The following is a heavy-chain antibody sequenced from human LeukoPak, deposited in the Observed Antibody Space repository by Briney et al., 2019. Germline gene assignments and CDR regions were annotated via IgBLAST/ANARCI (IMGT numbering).Heavy chain of an antibody. CDR3: ARYYFGSGNYRTFDR. D-gene: IGHD3-10*01. V-gene: IGHV3-69-1*01. Sequence: GGPLRLSCAASGFILSDFTMIWLRQAPGKALEWVSTISNTGVTHYADSVKGRFTISRDSAKNSQYLQIYSLRDEDTAVYYCARYYFGSGNYRTFDRWGQGTLVIVSS. CDR1: GFILSDFT. CDR2: ISNTGVT. J-gene: IGHJ4*02.